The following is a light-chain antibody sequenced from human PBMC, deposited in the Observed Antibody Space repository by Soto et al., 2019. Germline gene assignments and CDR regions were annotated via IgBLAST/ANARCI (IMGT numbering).Light chain of an antibody. CDR3: LQHDSYPWT. V-gene: IGKV1-17*01. J-gene: IGKJ1*01. CDR1: LRIRND. CDR2: AAS. Sequence: DIQMTQSPSSLSASVGDRVTITCRASLRIRNDLGWYQHKPGKAPKRLIYAASSLQSGVPPRFSGSGSGTEFTLTISSLQPEDFATYFCLQHDSYPWTFGQGTKVDIK.